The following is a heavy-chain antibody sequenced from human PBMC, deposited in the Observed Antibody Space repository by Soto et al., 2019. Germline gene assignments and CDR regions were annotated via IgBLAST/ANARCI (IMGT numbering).Heavy chain of an antibody. CDR2: ISGSGGST. Sequence: PGGSLRLSCAASGFTFSSYAMSWVRQAPGKGLEWVSAISGSGGSTYYADSVKGRFTISRDNSKNTLYLQMNSLRAEDTAVYYCAKDPTNFVVVVDDTPDYWGQGTLVTVSS. D-gene: IGHD2-15*01. J-gene: IGHJ4*02. CDR1: GFTFSSYA. V-gene: IGHV3-23*01. CDR3: AKDPTNFVVVVDDTPDY.